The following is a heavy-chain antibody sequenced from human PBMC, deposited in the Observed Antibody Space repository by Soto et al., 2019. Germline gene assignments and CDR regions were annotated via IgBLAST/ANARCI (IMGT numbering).Heavy chain of an antibody. Sequence: GGSLRLSCAASGFTFSRYWMSWVRQAPGKGLEWVANIKQDGSENYYVDSVKGRFTISRDNAKNTVYLQMNSLRADDTAVYYCARDQTTGDWFDAWGQGALVTVSS. J-gene: IGHJ5*02. CDR1: GFTFSRYW. CDR2: IKQDGSEN. D-gene: IGHD4-17*01. CDR3: ARDQTTGDWFDA. V-gene: IGHV3-7*01.